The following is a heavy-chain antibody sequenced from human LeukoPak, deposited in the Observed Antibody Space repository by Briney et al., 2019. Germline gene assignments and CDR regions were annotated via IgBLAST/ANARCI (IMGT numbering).Heavy chain of an antibody. Sequence: SETLSLTCTVSGGSISSSSYYWGWIRQPPGKGLEWIGSIYYSGSTYYNPSLKSRVTISVDTSKNQFSLKLSSVTAADTAVYYCARVIFGVVIKYYMDVWGKGTTVTVSS. CDR2: IYYSGST. D-gene: IGHD3-3*01. CDR1: GGSISSSSYY. J-gene: IGHJ6*03. V-gene: IGHV4-39*01. CDR3: ARVIFGVVIKYYMDV.